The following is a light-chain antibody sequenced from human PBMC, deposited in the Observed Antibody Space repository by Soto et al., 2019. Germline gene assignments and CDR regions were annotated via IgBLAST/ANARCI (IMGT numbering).Light chain of an antibody. CDR2: EVN. CDR3: YSYTSRSTWV. J-gene: IGLJ3*02. CDR1: SSDVGAYNY. Sequence: QSVLTQPASVSGSPGQSIAISCTGTSSDVGAYNYVSWYQQYPGKAPKLLIYEVNNRPSGVSNRFSGSKSDNTASLTISGLQAEDEAHYYCYSYTSRSTWVFGGGTKVTVL. V-gene: IGLV2-14*01.